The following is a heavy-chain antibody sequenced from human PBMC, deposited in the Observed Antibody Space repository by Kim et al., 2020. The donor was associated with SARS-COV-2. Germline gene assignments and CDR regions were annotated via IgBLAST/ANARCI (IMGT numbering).Heavy chain of an antibody. CDR3: ARVGCSGHTCYTRGMDV. CDR2: IYTSGTT. Sequence: SETLSLTCSVSGGSMNEYYWSWVRQCAGKGLEWIGRIYTSGTTNYNPSLTSRVTMSLDLRDNKFSLELTSVTAADTAIYYCARVGCSGHTCYTRGMDVWGQGTTVTVSS. V-gene: IGHV4-4*07. J-gene: IGHJ6*02. D-gene: IGHD2-15*01. CDR1: GGSMNEYY.